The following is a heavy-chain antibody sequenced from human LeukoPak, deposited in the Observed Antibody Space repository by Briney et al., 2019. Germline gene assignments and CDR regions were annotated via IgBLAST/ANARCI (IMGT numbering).Heavy chain of an antibody. D-gene: IGHD5-24*01. J-gene: IGHJ4*02. Sequence: GGSLRLSCAASGFTFSTYWMHWVRQAPGPGLVWVSRIKSDGSSTTYADSVKGRFTISRDNARNTLYRQMSSLRAEDSAVYYCAKDGARDGYNYPDYWGQGTLVSVSS. CDR3: AKDGARDGYNYPDY. CDR1: GFTFSTYW. V-gene: IGHV3-74*01. CDR2: IKSDGSST.